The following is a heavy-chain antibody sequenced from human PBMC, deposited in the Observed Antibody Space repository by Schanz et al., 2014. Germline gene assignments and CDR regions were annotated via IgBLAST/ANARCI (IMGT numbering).Heavy chain of an antibody. CDR1: GFTFSSHW. V-gene: IGHV3-74*01. Sequence: EVQLVQSGGGLVQPGGSLRLSCAASGFTFSSHWMHWVRQDPGKGLVWVARINRGGSNTDYADSVTGRFTISRDNARNTLSLQMNAMGAEDTAVYYCAKSLEACPGGRCARRYFDYWGQGSLVTVSS. CDR2: INRGGSNT. D-gene: IGHD2-8*02. J-gene: IGHJ4*02. CDR3: AKSLEACPGGRCARRYFDY.